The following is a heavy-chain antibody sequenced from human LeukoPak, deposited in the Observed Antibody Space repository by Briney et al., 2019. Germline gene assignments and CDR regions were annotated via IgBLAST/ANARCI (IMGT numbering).Heavy chain of an antibody. Sequence: GGSLRLSCAASGFTFSAFGMHWVRQAPGKGLEWVALISYDGSNKYYADFVKGRFTISRDDSKNTLYLQMNSLRAEDTAVYYCAKVGDSWDFDYWGQGALVTVSS. V-gene: IGHV3-30*18. CDR2: ISYDGSNK. CDR1: GFTFSAFG. CDR3: AKVGDSWDFDY. D-gene: IGHD6-13*01. J-gene: IGHJ4*02.